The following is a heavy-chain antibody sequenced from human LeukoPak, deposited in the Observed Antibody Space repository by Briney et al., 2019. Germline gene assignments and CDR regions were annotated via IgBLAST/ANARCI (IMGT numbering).Heavy chain of an antibody. V-gene: IGHV3-11*01. CDR1: GFTFSDYY. Sequence: PGGSLRLSCAASGFTFSDYYMSWIRQAPGKGLEWISYISSSGSTIYYADSVKDRFTISRDNAKNSLYLQMNSLRAEDTAVYYCASGRGEELMITFGGVIVIPEFDYWGQGTLVTVSS. J-gene: IGHJ4*02. CDR2: ISSSGSTI. CDR3: ASGRGEELMITFGGVIVIPEFDY. D-gene: IGHD3-16*02.